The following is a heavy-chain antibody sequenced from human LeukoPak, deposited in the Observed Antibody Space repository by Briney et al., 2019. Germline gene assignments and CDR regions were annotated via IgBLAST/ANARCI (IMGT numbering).Heavy chain of an antibody. J-gene: IGHJ1*01. D-gene: IGHD3-10*01. V-gene: IGHV3-30*01. CDR3: ARDRSLSSFGQLFL. CDR1: GFTFRAYA. Sequence: RGSLRLSCAASGFTFRAYAMHWVRQAPGKGLEWVAVISYDGTNIYYADSVKGRFTVSRDNSNNTQSLQMNSLRPEDTALYYCARDRSLSSFGQLFLWGQGVLVIVSS. CDR2: ISYDGTNI.